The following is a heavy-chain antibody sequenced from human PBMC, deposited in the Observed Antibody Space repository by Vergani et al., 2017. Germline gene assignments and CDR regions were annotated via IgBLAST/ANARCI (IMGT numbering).Heavy chain of an antibody. CDR3: ARRGVPDAFDI. CDR1: GFTFSSSS. V-gene: IGHV3-48*01. J-gene: IGHJ3*02. D-gene: IGHD4/OR15-4a*01. Sequence: EVQLVESGGGLVQPGGSLRLSCAASGFTFSSSSMHWVRQAPGKGLEWVSAIRSADTNTNYADSVEGRFAISRDNAKTSLYLQMNSLRVEDTAVYYCARRGVPDAFDIWGQGTMVTVSS. CDR2: IRSADTNT.